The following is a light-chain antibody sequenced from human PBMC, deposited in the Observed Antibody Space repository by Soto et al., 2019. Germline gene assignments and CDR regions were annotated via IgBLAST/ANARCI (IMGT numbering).Light chain of an antibody. CDR3: QQYDDWLRLT. V-gene: IGKV3D-15*01. Sequence: EIVMTQSPATLSVSPGERATLSCRASQSVNIYLAWYQQKPGQAPRLLIFGASSRDTGIPARFSGSGSGTEFNLTISSLQSEEFAVYFCQQYDDWLRLTFGGGTKVEIK. J-gene: IGKJ4*01. CDR1: QSVNIY. CDR2: GAS.